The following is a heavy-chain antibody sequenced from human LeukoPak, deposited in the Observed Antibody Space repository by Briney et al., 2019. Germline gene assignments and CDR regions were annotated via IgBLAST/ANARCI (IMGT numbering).Heavy chain of an antibody. J-gene: IGHJ3*02. CDR3: ARGRDGYNFEDAFDI. D-gene: IGHD5-24*01. V-gene: IGHV1-69*13. Sequence: SVKVSCKASGGTFSSYAISWVRQAPGQGLEWMGGIIPIFGTANYAQKFQGRVTITADESTSTAYMELSSLRSEDTAVYYCARGRDGYNFEDAFDIWGQGTMVTVSS. CDR2: IIPIFGTA. CDR1: GGTFSSYA.